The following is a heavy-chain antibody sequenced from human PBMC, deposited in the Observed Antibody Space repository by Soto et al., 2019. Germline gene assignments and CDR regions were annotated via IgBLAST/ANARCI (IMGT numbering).Heavy chain of an antibody. J-gene: IGHJ3*02. V-gene: IGHV3-21*04. Sequence: GGSLRLFCAASGFTFSSYSMNWVRQAPGKGLEWVSSISSSSSYIYYADSVKGRFTISRDNSKNTLYLQMNSLRAEDTAVYYCARDCSSTSCYGAFDTWGQGTMVTVSS. CDR2: ISSSSSYI. CDR3: ARDCSSTSCYGAFDT. CDR1: GFTFSSYS. D-gene: IGHD2-2*01.